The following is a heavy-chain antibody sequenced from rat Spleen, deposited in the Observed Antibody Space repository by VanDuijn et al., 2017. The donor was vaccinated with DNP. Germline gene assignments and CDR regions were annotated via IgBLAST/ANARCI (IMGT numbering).Heavy chain of an antibody. CDR3: ARRDTFYYFDY. J-gene: IGHJ2*01. CDR2: IFLTSAST. Sequence: EVQLVESGGDLVQPGGSLKLSCVGSGFKFNNYWMSWIRQVPGKGLEWVSSIFLTSASTYYSDSVKGRFTISRDDAENTLYLEMSSLRSEETATYYCARRDTFYYFDYWGQGVMVTVSS. D-gene: IGHD2-2*01. CDR1: GFKFNNYW. V-gene: IGHV5-31*01.